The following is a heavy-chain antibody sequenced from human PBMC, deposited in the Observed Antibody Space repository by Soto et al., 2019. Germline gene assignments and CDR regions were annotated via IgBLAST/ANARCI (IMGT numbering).Heavy chain of an antibody. CDR2: ISYDGSKK. V-gene: IGHV3-30*18. Sequence: QPWWSLRLSCAASVFTFSSYDIHWVRQAPGKGLEWVAVISYDGSKKYYADSVKGQFTISRDNSKNTLYLQMNSLRAEDTAVYYCAKAYSGPFDIWGQGTMVTVSS. CDR3: AKAYSGPFDI. CDR1: VFTFSSYD. J-gene: IGHJ3*02. D-gene: IGHD1-26*01.